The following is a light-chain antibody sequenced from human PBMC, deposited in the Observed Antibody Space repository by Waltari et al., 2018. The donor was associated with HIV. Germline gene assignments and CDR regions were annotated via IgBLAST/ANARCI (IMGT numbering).Light chain of an antibody. J-gene: IGLJ1*01. CDR3: SSYTSSSTLDV. CDR1: ISDVGGYNY. Sequence: QSALTQPASVSGSPGQSLPLSSTGTISDVGGYNYVSWYQQHPGKAPKLLIYDVSDRPSGVSNRFSGSKSGNTASLTISGLQAEDEADYYCSSYTSSSTLDVFGTGTEVTVL. V-gene: IGLV2-14*03. CDR2: DVS.